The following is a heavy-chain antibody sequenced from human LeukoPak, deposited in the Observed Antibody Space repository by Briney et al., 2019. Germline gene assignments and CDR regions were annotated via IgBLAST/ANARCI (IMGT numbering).Heavy chain of an antibody. CDR3: AKLSKYYYGSGSYFDY. CDR1: GFTFSSYA. V-gene: IGHV3-23*01. J-gene: IGHJ4*02. CDR2: ISGSGGST. D-gene: IGHD3-10*01. Sequence: GGSLRLSCAASGFTFSSYAMSWVRQAPGKGLEWVSAISGSGGSTYYADSVKGRFTISRDNSKNTLYLQMNSLRAEDTAVYYCAKLSKYYYGSGSYFDYWGQGTLVTVSS.